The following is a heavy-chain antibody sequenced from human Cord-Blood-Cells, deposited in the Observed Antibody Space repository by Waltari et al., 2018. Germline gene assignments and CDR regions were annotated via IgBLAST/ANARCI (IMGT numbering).Heavy chain of an antibody. CDR1: GYTLPSLA. V-gene: IGHV7-4-1*01. J-gene: IGHJ3*02. D-gene: IGHD3-10*01. CDR3: ARMGPDGFLSDAFDI. Sequence: QVQLLHSGSELKKPWASVQVSCKASGYTLPSLALTWVRPAPGQGLEWMEWINTNTGNPTYAQGFTGRFVFSLDTSVSTAYLQICSLKAEDTAVYYCARMGPDGFLSDAFDIWGQGTMVTVSS. CDR2: INTNTGNP.